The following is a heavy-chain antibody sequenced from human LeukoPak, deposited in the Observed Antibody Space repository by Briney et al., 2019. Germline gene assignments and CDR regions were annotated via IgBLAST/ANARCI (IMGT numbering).Heavy chain of an antibody. V-gene: IGHV3-73*01. CDR2: IRSKANSYAT. D-gene: IGHD2-2*01. CDR1: GFTFSGSA. CDR3: TRQILGYCSSTSCYDY. Sequence: GGSLRLSCAASGFTFSGSAMHWVRQASGKGLEWVGRIRSKANSYATAYAASMKGRFTISRDDSKNTAYLQMNSLKTEDTAVYYCTRQILGYCSSTSCYDYWGQGTLVTVSS. J-gene: IGHJ4*02.